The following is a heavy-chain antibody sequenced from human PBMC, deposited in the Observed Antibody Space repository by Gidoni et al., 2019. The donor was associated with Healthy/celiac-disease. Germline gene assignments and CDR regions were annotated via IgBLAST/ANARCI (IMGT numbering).Heavy chain of an antibody. J-gene: IGHJ5*02. CDR2: IYYSGST. D-gene: IGHD3-3*01. CDR3: ARGRRRYYDFLSGYPSFHEFDP. CDR1: GGSIRSYY. Sequence: QVQMQESRPGLVKPSATLSITCTDSGGSIRSYYWSWLRQPPAKGMEWIGYIYYSGSTNYNPSLKSRVTISLDTSKNQFSLKLISVTAADTAVYYCARGRRRYYDFLSGYPSFHEFDPWGQGTLVTVSS. V-gene: IGHV4-59*01.